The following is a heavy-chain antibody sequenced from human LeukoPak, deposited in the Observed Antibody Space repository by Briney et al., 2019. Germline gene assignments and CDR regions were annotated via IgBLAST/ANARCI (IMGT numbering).Heavy chain of an antibody. D-gene: IGHD4-23*01. J-gene: IGHJ4*02. V-gene: IGHV3-30*03. CDR2: ISYDGSNK. CDR1: GFTFSSYS. Sequence: GGSLRLSCAASGFTFSSYSMNWVRQAPGKGLEWVAVISYDGSNKYYADSVKGRFTISRDNSKNTLYLQMNSLRAEDTAVYYCAREGSVSTPYYFDYWGQGTLVTVSS. CDR3: AREGSVSTPYYFDY.